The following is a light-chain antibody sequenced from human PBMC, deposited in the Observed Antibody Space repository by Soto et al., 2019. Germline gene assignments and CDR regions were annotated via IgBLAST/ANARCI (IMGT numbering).Light chain of an antibody. CDR3: QQYGSSPRVT. Sequence: EIVLTQSPGTLSLSPGERATLSCRASQSVSSSYLAWYQQKPGQAPRLLIYGASSRATGIPDRFSCSGSGPDFTLTISRLEPEDCAVYYCQQYGSSPRVTFGGGTNVEIK. V-gene: IGKV3-20*01. CDR1: QSVSSSY. J-gene: IGKJ4*01. CDR2: GAS.